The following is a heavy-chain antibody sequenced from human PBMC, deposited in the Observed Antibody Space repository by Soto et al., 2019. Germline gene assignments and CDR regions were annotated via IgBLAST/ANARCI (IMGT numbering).Heavy chain of an antibody. J-gene: IGHJ6*02. Sequence: QVQLVESGGGVVQPGRSLRLSCAASGFTFSSYGMHWVRQAPGKGLEWVAVISYDGSNKYYADSVKGRFTISRDNSKNTLYLRMNSLRAEDTAVYYCAKDQRRYDTHYGMDVWGQGTTVTVSS. CDR1: GFTFSSYG. CDR2: ISYDGSNK. CDR3: AKDQRRYDTHYGMDV. V-gene: IGHV3-30*18. D-gene: IGHD3-9*01.